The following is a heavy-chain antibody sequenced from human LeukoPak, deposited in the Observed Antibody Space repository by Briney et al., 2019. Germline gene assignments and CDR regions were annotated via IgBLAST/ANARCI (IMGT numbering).Heavy chain of an antibody. V-gene: IGHV1-69*05. D-gene: IGHD3-10*01. Sequence: SVKVSCKASGGTFSNYAISWVRQAPGQGLEWMGGIIPIFGTANYAQKSQGRVTITTDESTSTAYMELSSLRSEDTAVYYCARVSYGSGSYVGYYYYYMDVWGEGTTVTVSS. CDR1: GGTFSNYA. J-gene: IGHJ6*03. CDR2: IIPIFGTA. CDR3: ARVSYGSGSYVGYYYYYMDV.